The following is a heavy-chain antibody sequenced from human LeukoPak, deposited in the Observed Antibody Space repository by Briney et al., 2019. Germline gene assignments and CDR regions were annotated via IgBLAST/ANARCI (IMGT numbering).Heavy chain of an antibody. J-gene: IGHJ4*02. D-gene: IGHD4-23*01. Sequence: SETLSLTCTVSSGSISTSNYYWGWVRQPPGKALEWIGNIFYSGSANYNPSLKSRVIISVDTSKNQFSLKLSSVTAADTAVYYCAYSTVVTRGYYWGQGTLVTVSS. V-gene: IGHV4-61*05. CDR1: SGSISTSNYY. CDR3: AYSTVVTRGYY. CDR2: IFYSGSA.